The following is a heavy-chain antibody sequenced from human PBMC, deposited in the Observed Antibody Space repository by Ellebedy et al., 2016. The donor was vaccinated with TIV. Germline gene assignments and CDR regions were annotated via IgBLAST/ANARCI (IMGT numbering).Heavy chain of an antibody. CDR3: VRENDTETETPDY. V-gene: IGHV3-21*01. CDR1: GFIFSDYP. J-gene: IGHJ4*02. CDR2: ISSSSRSI. Sequence: PGGSLRLSCAASGFIFSDYPMTWVRQAPGKGLEWVSAISSSSRSIYYADSVKGRFVISRDNGKNSLFLQMNSLRDEDTAVYHCVRENDTETETPDYWGQGTQVTVSS. D-gene: IGHD5-18*01.